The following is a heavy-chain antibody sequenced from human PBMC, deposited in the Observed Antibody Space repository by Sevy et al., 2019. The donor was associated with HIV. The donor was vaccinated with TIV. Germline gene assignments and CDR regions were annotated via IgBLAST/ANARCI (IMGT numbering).Heavy chain of an antibody. V-gene: IGHV3-7*01. J-gene: IGHJ4*02. CDR1: GFTFSNYW. CDR2: IKQDGSEK. D-gene: IGHD6-13*01. Sequence: GGSLRLSCAASGFTFSNYWMSWVRQAPGKGLEWVANIKQDGSEKYYVDSVKGRFSISRDNAKSSLYLQMNSLRDEETSVYYCAGGGSTSWYGGDFDYWGQGTLVTVSS. CDR3: AGGGSTSWYGGDFDY.